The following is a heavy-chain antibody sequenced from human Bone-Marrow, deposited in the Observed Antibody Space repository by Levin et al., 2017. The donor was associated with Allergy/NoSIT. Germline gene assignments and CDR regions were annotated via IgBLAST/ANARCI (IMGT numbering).Heavy chain of an antibody. J-gene: IGHJ4*02. CDR3: AREAYGDYFFDY. D-gene: IGHD4-17*01. Sequence: TGGSLRLSCTVSGFIFSSHSMNWVRQAPGKGLEWVSSISNSGTYKYYANSLKGRIIISRDNVKNSLSLQVDSLRAEDTAIYYCAREAYGDYFFDYWGQGTLVTVSS. CDR1: GFIFSSHS. V-gene: IGHV3-21*01. CDR2: ISNSGTYK.